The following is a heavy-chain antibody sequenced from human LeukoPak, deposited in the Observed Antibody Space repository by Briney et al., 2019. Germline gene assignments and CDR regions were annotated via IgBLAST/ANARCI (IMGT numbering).Heavy chain of an antibody. V-gene: IGHV6-1*01. CDR3: AREPGGAEYSGYDPFDF. J-gene: IGHJ4*02. CDR2: TYYRSKRYN. D-gene: IGHD5-12*01. Sequence: SQTLSLTCAISGDSVSSNSAAWNWIRQSPSRGLEWLGRTYYRSKRYNDYAVSVKSRITINPDTSKNQFSLQLNSVTPEDTAVYYCAREPGGAEYSGYDPFDFWGQGTLVTVSS. CDR1: GDSVSSNSAA.